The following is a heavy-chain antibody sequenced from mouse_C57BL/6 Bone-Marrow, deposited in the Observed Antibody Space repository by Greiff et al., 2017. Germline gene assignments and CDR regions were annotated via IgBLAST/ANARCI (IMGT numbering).Heavy chain of an antibody. J-gene: IGHJ3*01. CDR1: GFTFNTYA. V-gene: IGHV10-3*01. CDR2: IRSKSRNYAT. Sequence: EVKLLESGGGLVQPKGSLKLSCAASGFTFNTYAMHWVRQAPGKGLEWVARIRSKSRNYATYYADSVKDRFTISRDDSQSMLYLQMNNLKTEDTAMYYCILRGFAYWGQGTLVTVSA. CDR3: ILRGFAY.